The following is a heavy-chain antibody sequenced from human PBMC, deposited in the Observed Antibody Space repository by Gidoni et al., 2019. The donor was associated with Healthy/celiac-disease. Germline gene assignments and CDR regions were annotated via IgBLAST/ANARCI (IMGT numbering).Heavy chain of an antibody. CDR2: ISRNSGSI. V-gene: IGHV3-9*01. CDR3: AKDMGRDIVVVPAAILAAPDY. Sequence: EVQPVESGGGLVQPGRSPILSCPASGFPFDDYAMHWVRQAPGKGLEWVSGISRNSGSIGYADSVKGRFTISRDNAKNSLYLQMNSLRAEDTALYYCAKDMGRDIVVVPAAILAAPDYWGQGTLVTVSS. D-gene: IGHD2-2*02. CDR1: GFPFDDYA. J-gene: IGHJ4*02.